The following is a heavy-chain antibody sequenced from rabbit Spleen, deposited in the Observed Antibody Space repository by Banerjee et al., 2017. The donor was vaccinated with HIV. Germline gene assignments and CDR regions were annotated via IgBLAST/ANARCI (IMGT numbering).Heavy chain of an antibody. D-gene: IGHD1-1*01. CDR2: IYTGSSGST. CDR3: ARDLVGVIGWNFYL. CDR1: GFYFSSSYW. Sequence: QEQLEESGGDLVQPEGSLTLTCTASGFYFSSSYWMSWVRQAPGKGLEWIAIIYTGSSGSTYSATWAKGRFTISRPSSTTVTLRMTSLTAADRAAYFCARDLVGVIGWNFYLWGQGTLVTVS. V-gene: IGHV1S45*01. J-gene: IGHJ6*01.